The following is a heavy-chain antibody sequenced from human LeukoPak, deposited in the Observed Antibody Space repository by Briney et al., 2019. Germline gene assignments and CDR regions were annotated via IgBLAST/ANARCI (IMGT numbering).Heavy chain of an antibody. D-gene: IGHD4-17*01. J-gene: IGHJ4*02. CDR3: ARGLIDYGDLGVDY. CDR1: GFIFSNYW. V-gene: IGHV3-7*01. CDR2: IKPDGSGE. Sequence: PGGSLRLSCAASGFIFSNYWMTWVRQAPGKALEWVANIKPDGSGEYYVDSLKGRFTISRDNSKNTLYLQMNSLRAEDTAVYYCARGLIDYGDLGVDYWGQGTLVTVSS.